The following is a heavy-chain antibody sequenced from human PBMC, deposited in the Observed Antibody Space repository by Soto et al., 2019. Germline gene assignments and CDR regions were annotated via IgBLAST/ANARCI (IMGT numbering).Heavy chain of an antibody. CDR3: ASRGSAAAGTSDGMDV. CDR2: IYPGDSDT. V-gene: IGHV5-51*01. J-gene: IGHJ6*02. CDR1: GYSFTSYW. Sequence: PGESLKISCKGPGYSFTSYWIGRVRQMPGKGLEWMGIIYPGDSDTRYSPSFQGQVTISADKSISTAYLQWSSLKASDTAMYYCASRGSAAAGTSDGMDVWGQGTTVTVSS. D-gene: IGHD6-13*01.